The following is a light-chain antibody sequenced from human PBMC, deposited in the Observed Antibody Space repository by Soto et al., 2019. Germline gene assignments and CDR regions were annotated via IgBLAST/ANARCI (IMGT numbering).Light chain of an antibody. CDR2: GDS. J-gene: IGKJ1*01. V-gene: IGKV3-11*01. CDR3: QQANSFPWT. CDR1: QRISTS. Sequence: EIVLTQSPATLSLSPGERATLSCVASQRISTSIAWYQQRPGQPPRLLIYGDSTRAAGIPARFSGSGSGTDFTLTISGLETEDFATYYCQQANSFPWTFGQGTKVEIK.